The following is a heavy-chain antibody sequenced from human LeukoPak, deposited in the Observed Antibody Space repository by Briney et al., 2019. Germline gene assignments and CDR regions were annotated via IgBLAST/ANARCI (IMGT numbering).Heavy chain of an antibody. CDR2: ISGSGGST. CDR1: GFTFGSYA. V-gene: IGHV3-23*01. J-gene: IGHJ4*02. CDR3: AKGGDTIVVVPDYFDY. Sequence: GGSLRLSCAASGFTFGSYAMSWVRQAPGKGLEWVSAISGSGGSTYYADSVKGRFTISRDNSKNTLYLQMNSLRAEDTAVYYCAKGGDTIVVVPDYFDYWGQGTLVTVSS. D-gene: IGHD2-2*01.